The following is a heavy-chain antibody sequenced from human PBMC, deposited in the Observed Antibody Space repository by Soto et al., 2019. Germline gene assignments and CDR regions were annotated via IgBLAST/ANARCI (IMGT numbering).Heavy chain of an antibody. CDR2: ISAYDGKT. J-gene: IGHJ5*02. CDR1: GDTFNTYG. CDR3: ARDPHEFWTTYWFDP. V-gene: IGHV1-18*01. D-gene: IGHD3-3*01. Sequence: GASLKVSCKTSGDTFNTYGSNWVRQAPGQGLELMRWISAYDGKTTYAEKFQGRVTMTTDTSSSTAYMELRSLRSDDTAIYYCARDPHEFWTTYWFDPWA.